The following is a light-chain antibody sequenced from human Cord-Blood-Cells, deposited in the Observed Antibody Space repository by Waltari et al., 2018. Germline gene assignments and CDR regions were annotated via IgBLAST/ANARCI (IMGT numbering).Light chain of an antibody. Sequence: QSLHTQPPPVPCAPAQRVTHSCTGNSPNIGAGYDVNWYQQLPGTAPKLLIYGNRNRRSGVPDRFSGSKSGPPASLAITGLQAEEEADYYCQTYDSRLGGWVFGGGTKMTVL. J-gene: IGLJ3*02. V-gene: IGLV1-40*01. CDR3: QTYDSRLGGWV. CDR2: GNR. CDR1: SPNIGAGYD.